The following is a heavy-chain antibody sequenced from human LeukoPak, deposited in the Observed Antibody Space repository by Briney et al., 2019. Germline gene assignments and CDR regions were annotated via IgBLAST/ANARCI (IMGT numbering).Heavy chain of an antibody. J-gene: IGHJ4*02. D-gene: IGHD3-10*01. Sequence: GGSLRLSCAASGFAVSSNYMSWVRQAPGKGLEWVSAIYSGGSTYYADSVKGRFTISRDNSKNTLYLQMNSLRAEDTAVYYCARAGPFGEFKHTLFDYWGQGTLVTVSS. V-gene: IGHV3-53*01. CDR2: IYSGGST. CDR3: ARAGPFGEFKHTLFDY. CDR1: GFAVSSNY.